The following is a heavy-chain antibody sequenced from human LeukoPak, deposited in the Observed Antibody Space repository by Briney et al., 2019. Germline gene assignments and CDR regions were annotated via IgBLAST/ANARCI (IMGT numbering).Heavy chain of an antibody. Sequence: ASVKVSCKASGYTFTSYYMHWVRQAPGQGLEWMGWINPNSGGTNYAQKFQGRVTMTGDTSISTAYMELSRLRSDDTAVYYCARVGPMPGVVVPAELSEDYYYYMDVWGKGTTVTISS. CDR1: GYTFTSYY. V-gene: IGHV1-2*02. CDR2: INPNSGGT. CDR3: ARVGPMPGVVVPAELSEDYYYYMDV. J-gene: IGHJ6*03. D-gene: IGHD2-2*01.